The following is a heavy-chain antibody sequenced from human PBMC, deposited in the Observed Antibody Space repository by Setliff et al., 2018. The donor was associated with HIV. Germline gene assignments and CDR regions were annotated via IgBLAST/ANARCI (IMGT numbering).Heavy chain of an antibody. J-gene: IGHJ4*02. CDR3: ARGAYRDGYDY. D-gene: IGHD5-18*01. V-gene: IGHV4-59*01. CDR2: VDYNGRT. CDR1: GASISSYY. Sequence: SETLSLTCPVSGASISSYYWSWIRQPPGKGLEWIGYVDYNGRTDYNPSLKSRVTISLDTSKNQVSLKLSSVAAADTAVYHCARGAYRDGYDYWGQGTLVTVSS.